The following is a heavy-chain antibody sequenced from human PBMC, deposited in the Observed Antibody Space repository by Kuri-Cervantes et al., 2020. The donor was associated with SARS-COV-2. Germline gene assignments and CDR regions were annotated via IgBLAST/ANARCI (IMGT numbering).Heavy chain of an antibody. V-gene: IGHV3-23*01. D-gene: IGHD6-13*01. CDR3: AKREQYSSSWGDVDH. CDR2: ISGSGGST. J-gene: IGHJ4*02. CDR1: GFTFSSYA. Sequence: GGSLRLSCAASGFTFSSYAMSWVRQAPGKGLEWVSAISGSGGSTYYADSVKGRFTISRDNSKNTLYLQMNSLRAEDTAVYYCAKREQYSSSWGDVDHWGQGTLVTVSS.